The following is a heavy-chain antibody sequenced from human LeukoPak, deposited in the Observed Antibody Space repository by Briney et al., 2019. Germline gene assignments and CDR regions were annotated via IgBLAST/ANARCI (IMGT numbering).Heavy chain of an antibody. CDR1: GASIGRYY. V-gene: IGHV4-59*01. CDR3: ARVHSIEPYYYDYYMDV. D-gene: IGHD4-11*01. CDR2: IYYSGST. J-gene: IGHJ6*03. Sequence: SETLSLTCTLSGASIGRYYCSWGRQPPGKGLGWVGYIYYSGSTSYNTSLKSRVTISLDTSNTQFSLTLRSVTAADTAVYYCARVHSIEPYYYDYYMDVWGKGTTVTISS.